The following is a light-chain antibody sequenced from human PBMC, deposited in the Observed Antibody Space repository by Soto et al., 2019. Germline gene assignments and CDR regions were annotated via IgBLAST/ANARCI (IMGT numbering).Light chain of an antibody. CDR2: GAS. CDR3: QQYNKWPLIT. V-gene: IGKV3D-15*01. Sequence: EIEMTQSPATLSLAPGERVTLSCRASESVSIKLAWYQQKPGQAPRLLIYGASTRATGTPARFSGSGSGTEFTLTISSLQSEDFALYYCQQYNKWPLITFGQGTRLEIK. CDR1: ESVSIK. J-gene: IGKJ5*01.